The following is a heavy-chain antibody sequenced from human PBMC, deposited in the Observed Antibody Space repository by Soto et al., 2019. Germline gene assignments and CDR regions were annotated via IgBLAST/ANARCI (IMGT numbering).Heavy chain of an antibody. D-gene: IGHD3-3*01. Sequence: GGSLRLSCAASGFTFSSYAMSWVRQAPGKGLEWVSAISGSGGSTYYADSVKGRFTISRDNSKNTLYLQMNSLRAEDTAVYYCATHFFWSGYSYYFDYWGQGTLVTVSS. V-gene: IGHV3-23*01. CDR3: ATHFFWSGYSYYFDY. CDR2: ISGSGGST. J-gene: IGHJ4*02. CDR1: GFTFSSYA.